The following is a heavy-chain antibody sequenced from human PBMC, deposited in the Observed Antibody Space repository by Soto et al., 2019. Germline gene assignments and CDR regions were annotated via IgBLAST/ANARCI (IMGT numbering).Heavy chain of an antibody. CDR3: ARLGGYCSTPPCYGYYAKDV. Sequence: SETLSLTCTVSGGSLSSGPYSWGWIRQPPEKGLEWIGTFSYSGSTYYNPSLESRVTISVDTSKNQFSLKVSSVTAADTPMYYCARLGGYCSTPPCYGYYAKDVWGKGTTVTFPS. D-gene: IGHD2-2*01. CDR2: FSYSGST. CDR1: GGSLSSGPYS. V-gene: IGHV4-39*01. J-gene: IGHJ6*04.